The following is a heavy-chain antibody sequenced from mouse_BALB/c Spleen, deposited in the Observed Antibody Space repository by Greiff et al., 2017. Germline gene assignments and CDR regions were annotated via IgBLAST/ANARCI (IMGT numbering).Heavy chain of an antibody. CDR1: GFTFSNYW. Sequence: EVKVEESGGGLVQPGGSMKLSCVASGFTFSNYWMNWVRQSPEKGLEWVAELRLKSNNYATHYAESVKGRFTISRDDSKSSVYLQMNNLRAEDTGIYYCTRDGSSYDYAMDYWGQGTSVTVSS. CDR3: TRDGSSYDYAMDY. J-gene: IGHJ4*01. CDR2: LRLKSNNYAT. V-gene: IGHV6-6*02. D-gene: IGHD1-1*01.